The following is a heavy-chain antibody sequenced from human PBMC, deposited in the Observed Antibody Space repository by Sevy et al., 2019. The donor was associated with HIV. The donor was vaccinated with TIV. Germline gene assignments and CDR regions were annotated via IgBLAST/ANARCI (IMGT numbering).Heavy chain of an antibody. V-gene: IGHV4-38-2*02. CDR1: GYSISSGYY. CDR2: SLHSGST. J-gene: IGHJ4*02. CDR3: ARGLYLDY. D-gene: IGHD3-10*01. Sequence: SETLSLTCTVSGYSISSGYYWGWIRQPPGKGLEWIGSSLHSGSTYCNPSLESRVTISVATSKNQFSLKMSSVTAADTAVYYCARGLYLDYWGQGILVTVSS.